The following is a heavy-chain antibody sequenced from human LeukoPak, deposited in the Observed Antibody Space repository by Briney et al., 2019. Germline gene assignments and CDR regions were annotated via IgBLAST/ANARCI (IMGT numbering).Heavy chain of an antibody. Sequence: SETLSLTCTVSGASIRSGDYYWSWLRQPPGKGLEWIGYIYDSGSTYYNPSLKSRITISVDTSENRFSLKLSSVTATDTAVYYCARDCSGGSCYGAFDIWGQGTMVTVSS. CDR2: IYDSGST. V-gene: IGHV4-30-4*01. CDR1: GASIRSGDYY. D-gene: IGHD2-15*01. J-gene: IGHJ3*02. CDR3: ARDCSGGSCYGAFDI.